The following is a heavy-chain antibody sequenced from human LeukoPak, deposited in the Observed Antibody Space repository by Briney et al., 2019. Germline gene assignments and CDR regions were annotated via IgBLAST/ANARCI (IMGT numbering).Heavy chain of an antibody. D-gene: IGHD3-16*01. CDR1: RYTFSIYG. Sequence: RRASVKVSCKASRYTFSIYGFSWVRQAPGQGLEWMGWISGYNGNTNYAQKLQGRVTMTTDTSTSTAYMELRSLTSDDTAVYYCARGRGEVPNYFDNWGQGTLVTVSS. V-gene: IGHV1-18*01. CDR3: ARGRGEVPNYFDN. CDR2: ISGYNGNT. J-gene: IGHJ4*02.